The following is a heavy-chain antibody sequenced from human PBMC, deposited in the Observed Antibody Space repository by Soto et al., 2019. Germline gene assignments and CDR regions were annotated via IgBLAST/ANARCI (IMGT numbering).Heavy chain of an antibody. CDR2: IYHRGST. D-gene: IGHD1-26*01. CDR1: NASITSSGYY. J-gene: IGHJ4*02. Sequence: QVQLQESGPRLVEASQTLSLTCTVSNASITSSGYYWSWVRQPPGKRLEWIGYIYHRGSTFYSPSLQSRLTTSVDTSKNQFSLTLRSVTAADTAVYHCARMSGTYYVPDYWGQGTLVTVSS. V-gene: IGHV4-31*03. CDR3: ARMSGTYYVPDY.